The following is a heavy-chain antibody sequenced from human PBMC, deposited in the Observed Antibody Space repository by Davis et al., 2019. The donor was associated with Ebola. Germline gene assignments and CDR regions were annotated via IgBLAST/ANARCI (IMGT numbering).Heavy chain of an antibody. CDR2: ITHRGSTK. CDR3: AREGSGSGWSLGWYFDL. V-gene: IGHV3-11*04. CDR1: GFTFSDHY. J-gene: IGHJ2*01. Sequence: GESLKISCATSGFTFSDHYMSWIRQAPGKGLEWLSDITHRGSTKYYADSVRGRFTISRDNAKSSLYLEMSSLRLDETAVYYCAREGSGSGWSLGWYFDLWGRGTLVTVSS. D-gene: IGHD6-19*01.